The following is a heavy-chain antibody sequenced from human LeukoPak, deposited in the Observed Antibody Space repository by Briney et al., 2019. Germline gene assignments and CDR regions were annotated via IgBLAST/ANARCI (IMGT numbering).Heavy chain of an antibody. CDR3: AIVHPQFRSSHYYYGMDV. Sequence: GASVKVSCKASGGTFSSYAISWVRQAPGQGLEWMGGIIPIFGTANYAQKFQGRVTITADESTSTAYMELSSLRSEDTAVYYCAIVHPQFRSSHYYYGMDVWGQGTTVTVSS. J-gene: IGHJ6*02. CDR1: GGTFSSYA. V-gene: IGHV1-69*13. CDR2: IIPIFGTA. D-gene: IGHD2-8*01.